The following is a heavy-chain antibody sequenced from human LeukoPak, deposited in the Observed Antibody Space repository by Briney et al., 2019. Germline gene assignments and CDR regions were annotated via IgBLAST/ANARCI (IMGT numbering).Heavy chain of an antibody. D-gene: IGHD2-15*01. V-gene: IGHV3-23*01. CDR1: GFTVSDNY. CDR2: ISGSDGST. Sequence: GGSLRLSCAASGFTVSDNYMSWVRQAPGKGLEWVSTISGSDGSTYYADSVKGRFTISRDNSKNTLYLQMNSLRVEDTAIYYCAKGRGYCTGGSCYSDYWGQGTLVTVSS. CDR3: AKGRGYCTGGSCYSDY. J-gene: IGHJ4*02.